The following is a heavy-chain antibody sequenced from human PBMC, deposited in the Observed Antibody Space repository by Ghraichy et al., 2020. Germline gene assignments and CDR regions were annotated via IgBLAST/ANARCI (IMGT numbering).Heavy chain of an antibody. CDR3: ARLSATTDIDY. D-gene: IGHD1-1*01. CDR1: GGSITIANFY. J-gene: IGHJ4*02. CDR2: ISQSGHT. V-gene: IGHV4-39*01. Sequence: SETLSLTCTVSGGSITIANFYWGWIRQSPGPGLEWIGSISQSGHTFFNPSLKSRVTLSVDTSRNQFSLELTSVTAADSAVYYCARLSATTDIDYWGQGTRVTVSS.